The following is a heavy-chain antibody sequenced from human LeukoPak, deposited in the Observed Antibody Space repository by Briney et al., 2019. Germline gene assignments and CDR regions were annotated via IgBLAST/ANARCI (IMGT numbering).Heavy chain of an antibody. CDR1: GFIFSDYS. D-gene: IGHD4-23*01. V-gene: IGHV3-48*01. CDR3: ATNSVPEF. CDR2: ISRFSRTI. J-gene: IGHJ4*02. Sequence: SGGSLRLSCAASGFIFSDYSMNWVRQAPGKGLEWVSYISRFSRTIYYADSVKGRFTISRDNAKNSLSLQMNSLRPEDTAVYYCATNSVPEFWGQGNLVTVSS.